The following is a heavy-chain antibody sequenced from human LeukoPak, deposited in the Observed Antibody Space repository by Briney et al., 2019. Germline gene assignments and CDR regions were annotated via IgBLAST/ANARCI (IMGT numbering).Heavy chain of an antibody. J-gene: IGHJ4*02. D-gene: IGHD1-26*01. V-gene: IGHV3-73*01. CDR2: IRSKANSYAT. Sequence: PGGSLRLSCAASGFTFSSYGMHWVRQASEKGLEWVGRIRSKANSYATAYAASVKGRFTISRDDSKNTAYLQMNSLKTEDTAVYYCTSYVYSGSYYVDYWGQGTLVTVSS. CDR1: GFTFSSYG. CDR3: TSYVYSGSYYVDY.